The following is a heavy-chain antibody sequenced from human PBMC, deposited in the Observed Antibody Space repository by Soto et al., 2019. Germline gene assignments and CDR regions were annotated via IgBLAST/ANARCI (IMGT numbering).Heavy chain of an antibody. J-gene: IGHJ5*01. CDR3: ARDRGYNCFDL. CDR1: GFTFSDSW. V-gene: IGHV3-7*01. CDR2: TVPDGSER. Sequence: HPGGSLRLSCAASGFTFSDSWMNWVRQAPGKGLEWVASTVPDGSERYYVDSVKGRFTISRDNTKTSLYLQINSLRVDDTAIYYCARDRGYNCFDLWGQGTLVTVSS.